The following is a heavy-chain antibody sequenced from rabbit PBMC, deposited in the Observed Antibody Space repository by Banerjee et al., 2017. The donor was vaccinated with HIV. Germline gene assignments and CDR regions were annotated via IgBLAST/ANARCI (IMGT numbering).Heavy chain of an antibody. CDR3: AKGSDNNGGGYDQ. V-gene: IGHV1S45*01. D-gene: IGHD1-1*01. J-gene: IGHJ3*01. CDR2: IYTGNDNT. CDR1: GFSFSSSYL. Sequence: QEQLVESGGGLVQPEGSLTLTCTASGFSFSSSYLMCWVRQAPGKGLEWIACIYTGNDNTYYASWAKGRFTISKTSTTVDLKMTSLTAADTATYFCAKGSDNNGGGYDQWGQGTLVTVS.